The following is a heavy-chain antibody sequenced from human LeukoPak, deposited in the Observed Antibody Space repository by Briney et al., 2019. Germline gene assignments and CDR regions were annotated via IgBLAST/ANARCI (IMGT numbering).Heavy chain of an antibody. Sequence: SETLSLTCTVSGGSIDSHYWSWNRQSAGKGLEWIGRFFTGGSTYYNPSLESRVTMSVDTSKNQFSLKLRSVTAADTAVYFCARGGGVAVGMDVWGQGTTVIVSS. CDR3: ARGGGVAVGMDV. CDR1: GGSIDSHY. V-gene: IGHV4-4*07. CDR2: FFTGGST. J-gene: IGHJ6*02. D-gene: IGHD6-19*01.